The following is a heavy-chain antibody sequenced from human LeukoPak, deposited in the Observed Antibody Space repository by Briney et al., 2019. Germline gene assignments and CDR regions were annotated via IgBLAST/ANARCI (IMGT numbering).Heavy chain of an antibody. D-gene: IGHD5-18*01. V-gene: IGHV3-23*01. CDR3: AKVGGSSYGYFYTS. Sequence: GGSLRLSCAASGFTFSIYEMNWVRQAPGAGLEWVSAISGSSDTIYYANSVRGRVTISRDNSKNTLYLQMTSLRVEDTAVYYCAKVGGSSYGYFYTSWGQGTLVTVSS. J-gene: IGHJ5*02. CDR1: GFTFSIYE. CDR2: ISGSSDTI.